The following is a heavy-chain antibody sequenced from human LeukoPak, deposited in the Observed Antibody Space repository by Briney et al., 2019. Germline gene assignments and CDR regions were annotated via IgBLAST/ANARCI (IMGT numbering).Heavy chain of an antibody. CDR2: ISSSSTI. Sequence: GGSLRLSCAASGFTFSSYSMNWVRQAPGKGLEWVSYISSSSTIYYADSVKGRFTISRDNAKNSLYLQMNSLRAEDTAVYYCARDPKSSSWSYYYYYGMDVWGQGTTVTVSS. J-gene: IGHJ6*02. CDR1: GFTFSSYS. V-gene: IGHV3-48*01. CDR3: ARDPKSSSWSYYYYYGMDV. D-gene: IGHD6-13*01.